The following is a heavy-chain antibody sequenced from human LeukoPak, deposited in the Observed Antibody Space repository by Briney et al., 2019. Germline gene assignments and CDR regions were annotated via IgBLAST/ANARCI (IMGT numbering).Heavy chain of an antibody. CDR3: ARDDRTWISPAFDY. J-gene: IGHJ4*02. Sequence: PSQTLSLTCSVSGGSISSGGYSWSWIRQPPGKGLEWIGYIYHSGSTYYNPSLKSRVTISVDRSKNQFSLKLSSVTAADTAVYYCARDDRTWISPAFDYWGQGTLVTVSS. D-gene: IGHD5-12*01. CDR1: GGSISSGGYS. V-gene: IGHV4-30-2*01. CDR2: IYHSGST.